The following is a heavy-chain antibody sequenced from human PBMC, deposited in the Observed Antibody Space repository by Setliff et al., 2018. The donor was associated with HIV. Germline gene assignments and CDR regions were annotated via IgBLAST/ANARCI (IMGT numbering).Heavy chain of an antibody. CDR3: ARLSSGWYNWFDP. J-gene: IGHJ5*02. V-gene: IGHV4-39*07. CDR1: GGSFSSSNYY. Sequence: SETLSLTCAVYGGSFSSSNYYWSWIRQPPGKGLEWIGTIYYGGSTYYNAALKSRGSISADTSKNQLSLKVNSVTVADTAVYYCARLSSGWYNWFDPWGQGTLVTVSS. CDR2: IYYGGST. D-gene: IGHD6-19*01.